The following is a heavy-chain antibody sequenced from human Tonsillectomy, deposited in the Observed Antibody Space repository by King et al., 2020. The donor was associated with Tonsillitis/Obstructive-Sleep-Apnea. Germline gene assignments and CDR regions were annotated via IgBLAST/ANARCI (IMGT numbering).Heavy chain of an antibody. D-gene: IGHD2-21*01. CDR1: GGTFSSYA. CDR2: IIPILGIA. V-gene: IGHV1-69*09. CDR3: ARHPQAIGLLDY. Sequence: QLVQSGAEVKKPGSWVKVSGKAPGGTFSSYAISGVRQAPGQGLEWMGRIIPILGIANYAQKFQGRVTITADKPTSTAYMELSSLRSEDTAVYYCARHPQAIGLLDYWGQGTLVTVSS. J-gene: IGHJ4*02.